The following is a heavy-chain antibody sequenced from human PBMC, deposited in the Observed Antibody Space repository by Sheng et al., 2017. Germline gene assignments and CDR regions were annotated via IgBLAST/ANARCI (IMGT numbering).Heavy chain of an antibody. J-gene: IGHJ4*02. Sequence: EVQLVESGGGLVQPGGSLRLSCAASGFTFSSYWMSWVRQAPGKGLEWVANIKQDGSEKYYVDSVKGRFTISRDNAKNSLYLQMNSLRAEDTAVYYCASTGYGDYPDYWGQGTLVTVSS. CDR1: GFTFSSYW. CDR3: ASTGYGDYPDY. V-gene: IGHV3-7*01. CDR2: IKQDGSEK. D-gene: IGHD4-17*01.